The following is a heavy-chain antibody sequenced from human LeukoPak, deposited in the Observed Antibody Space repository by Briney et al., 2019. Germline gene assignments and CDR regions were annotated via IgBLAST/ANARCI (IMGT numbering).Heavy chain of an antibody. CDR2: IYYSGST. D-gene: IGHD3-22*01. V-gene: IGHV4-39*01. Sequence: PSETLSLTCTVSGDAITGSSYYWGWIRQPPGKGLEWIGSIYYSGSTYSNPSLKSRVTMSADTSKNQFSLKLSSVSAADTAVHYCARQYYDRTGYYYFDYWDQGTLVSVSS. CDR1: GDAITGSSYY. J-gene: IGHJ4*02. CDR3: ARQYYDRTGYYYFDY.